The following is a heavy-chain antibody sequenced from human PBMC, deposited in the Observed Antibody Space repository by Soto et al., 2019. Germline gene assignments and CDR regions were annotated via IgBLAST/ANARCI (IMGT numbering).Heavy chain of an antibody. D-gene: IGHD3-22*01. J-gene: IGHJ5*02. CDR2: IDPSDSYA. CDR3: ARHKAFYYDSSGA. V-gene: IGHV5-10-1*01. Sequence: GESLKISCKGSGYSFTSYWISWVRQMPAKGLEWMGRIDPSDSYADYSPSFQGHVTFSADKSISTAYLQWSSLRASDTAMYYCARHKAFYYDSSGAWGQGTLVTVSS. CDR1: GYSFTSYW.